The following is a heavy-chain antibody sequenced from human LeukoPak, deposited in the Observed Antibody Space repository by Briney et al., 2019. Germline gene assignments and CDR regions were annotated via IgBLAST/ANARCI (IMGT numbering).Heavy chain of an antibody. D-gene: IGHD3-16*01. CDR3: AKDRFYDYVWGSYGDY. CDR2: IRYDGSNK. Sequence: GGSLRLSCAASGFTFSSYGMHWVRQAPGKGLEWVAFIRYDGSNKYYTDSVKGRFTISRDNSKNTLYLQMNSLRAEDTAVYYCAKDRFYDYVWGSYGDYWGQGTLVTVSS. CDR1: GFTFSSYG. J-gene: IGHJ4*02. V-gene: IGHV3-30*02.